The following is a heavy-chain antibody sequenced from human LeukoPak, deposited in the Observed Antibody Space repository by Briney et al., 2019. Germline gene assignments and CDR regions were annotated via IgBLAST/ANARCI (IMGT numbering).Heavy chain of an antibody. CDR2: MNPNSGNT. D-gene: IGHD2-15*01. J-gene: IGHJ4*02. CDR3: ARDNRCSGGSCYSFDY. Sequence: GASVKVSCKASGYTFTSYDINWVRQATGQGLEWMGWMNPNSGNTGYAQKFQGRVTMTRDTSTSTVYMELSSLRSEDTAVYYCARDNRCSGGSCYSFDYWGQGTLVTVSS. CDR1: GYTFTSYD. V-gene: IGHV1-8*01.